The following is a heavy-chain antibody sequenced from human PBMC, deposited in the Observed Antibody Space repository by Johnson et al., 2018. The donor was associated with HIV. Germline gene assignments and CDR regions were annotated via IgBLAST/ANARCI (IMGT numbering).Heavy chain of an antibody. CDR2: ISWNSGST. D-gene: IGHD3-22*01. CDR1: GFTFDDYA. J-gene: IGHJ3*02. Sequence: VQLVESGGGLVQPGRSLRLSCAASGFTFDDYAMHWVRQAPGKGLEWVSGISWNSGSTGYADSVKGRFTISRDNAKKSLYLQMNSLRAEDTALYYCAREPRVGITFFDIWGQGTMVTVSS. V-gene: IGHV3-9*01. CDR3: AREPRVGITFFDI.